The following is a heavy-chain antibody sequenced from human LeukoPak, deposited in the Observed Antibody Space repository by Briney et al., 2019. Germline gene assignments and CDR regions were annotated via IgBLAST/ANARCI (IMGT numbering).Heavy chain of an antibody. CDR1: GFTFSSYR. J-gene: IGHJ4*02. CDR3: ARVGYGSSGYLSSPDY. Sequence: GGSLRLSCAASGFTFSSYRMSWVRQAPGKGLEWVSYITSISSIYSADYVKGRFTISRDNAKNSLYLQMNSLRDEDTAVYYCARVGYGSSGYLSSPDYWGQGTLVTVSS. D-gene: IGHD3-22*01. CDR2: ITSISSI. V-gene: IGHV3-48*02.